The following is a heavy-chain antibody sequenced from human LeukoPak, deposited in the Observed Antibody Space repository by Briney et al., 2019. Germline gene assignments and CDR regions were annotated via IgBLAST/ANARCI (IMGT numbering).Heavy chain of an antibody. D-gene: IGHD2-15*01. V-gene: IGHV1-2*02. CDR2: IYPNSGGT. Sequence: GASVKVSCKASGYTFTSYDINWVRQAPGQGLEWMGWIYPNSGGTNYAQKFRGRVTMTSDTSISTAYMELSRLRSDDTAVYYCARSWRFCSGDSCYPIDYWGQGTLVTVSS. CDR3: ARSWRFCSGDSCYPIDY. CDR1: GYTFTSYD. J-gene: IGHJ4*02.